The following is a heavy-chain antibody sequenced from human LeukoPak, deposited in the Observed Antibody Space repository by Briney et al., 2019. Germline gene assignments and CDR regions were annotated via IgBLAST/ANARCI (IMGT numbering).Heavy chain of an antibody. CDR3: SSLYYDFWSGYYDAFDI. V-gene: IGHV4-38-2*01. J-gene: IGHJ3*02. CDR1: GYSISSGYY. Sequence: SETLSLTCAVSGYSISSGYYGGWIRQPPGKGLEWIGMIYHSGSTYYNPSLKSRVTISVDTSKNQFSLKLSSVTAADTAVYYCSSLYYDFWSGYYDAFDIWGQGTMVTVSS. CDR2: IYHSGST. D-gene: IGHD3-3*01.